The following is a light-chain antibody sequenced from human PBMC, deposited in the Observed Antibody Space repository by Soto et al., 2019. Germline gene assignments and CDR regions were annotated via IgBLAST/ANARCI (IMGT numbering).Light chain of an antibody. CDR1: QSVSSS. Sequence: IVMTQSPATLSVSPGERATLSCRASQSVSSSLARYQHNPAQAPRLLVYDGSTRATGIRARFSGSGSGTEFTLTISGLESEDFAVYYCQQYNNWRTFGQGTKVDIK. V-gene: IGKV3-15*01. J-gene: IGKJ1*01. CDR2: DGS. CDR3: QQYNNWRT.